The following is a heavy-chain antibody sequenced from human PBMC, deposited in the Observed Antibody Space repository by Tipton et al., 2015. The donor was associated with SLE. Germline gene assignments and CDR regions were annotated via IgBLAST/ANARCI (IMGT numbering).Heavy chain of an antibody. CDR1: GGSISSRNL. V-gene: IGHV4-4*02. Sequence: TLSLTCAVSGGSISSRNLWSWFRQPPGKGLEWIGEICQSGSTNYNPSLKSRVTISLDKSKNQFSLNLSSVTAADTAVYYCARTPGHSSTFDSWGQGTLVTVSS. J-gene: IGHJ4*02. D-gene: IGHD6-19*01. CDR3: ARTPGHSSTFDS. CDR2: ICQSGST.